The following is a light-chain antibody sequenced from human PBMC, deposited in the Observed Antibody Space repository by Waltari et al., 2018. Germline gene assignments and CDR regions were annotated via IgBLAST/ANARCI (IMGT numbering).Light chain of an antibody. Sequence: DIVLTQSPDSLAVSLGERATINCTSSQSLLSSFNSKTYIAWYQQKPGPPPKLLINWASARGYGVPERFSGSGSETDFTLTISSLQAEDVAVYYCHHYYIPPLTFGQGTRLEIK. CDR3: HHYYIPPLT. CDR2: WAS. J-gene: IGKJ5*01. CDR1: QSLLSSFNSKTY. V-gene: IGKV4-1*01.